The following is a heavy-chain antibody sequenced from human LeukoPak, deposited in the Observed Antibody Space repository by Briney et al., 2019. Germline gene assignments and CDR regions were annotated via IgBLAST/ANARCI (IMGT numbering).Heavy chain of an antibody. CDR2: ISWNSGSI. V-gene: IGHV3-9*01. J-gene: IGHJ6*02. CDR3: AKDILSIRQVPAATEEYYYYGMDV. D-gene: IGHD2-2*01. Sequence: GGSLRLSCAASGFTFSSYAMSWVRQAPGKGLEWVSGISWNSGSIGYADSVKGRFTISRDNAKNSLYLQMNSLRAEDTALYYCAKDILSIRQVPAATEEYYYYGMDVWGQGTTVTVSS. CDR1: GFTFSSYA.